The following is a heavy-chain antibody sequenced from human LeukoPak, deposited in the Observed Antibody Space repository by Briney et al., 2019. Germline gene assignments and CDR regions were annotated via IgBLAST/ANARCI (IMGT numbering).Heavy chain of an antibody. CDR1: GYTFTGYY. CDR2: INPNSGGT. D-gene: IGHD3-16*02. CDR3: ARDPEPYYDYVWGSYLLGFDY. V-gene: IGHV1-2*02. J-gene: IGHJ4*02. Sequence: ASVKVSCKASGYTFTGYYMHWVRQAPGQGLEWMGWINPNSGGTNYAQKFQGRVTMTRDTSISTAYMELSRLRSGDTAVYYCARDPEPYYDYVWGSYLLGFDYWGQGTLVTVSS.